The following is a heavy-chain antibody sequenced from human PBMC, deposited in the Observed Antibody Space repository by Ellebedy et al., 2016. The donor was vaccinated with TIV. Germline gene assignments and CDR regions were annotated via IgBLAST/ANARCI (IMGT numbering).Heavy chain of an antibody. V-gene: IGHV4-61*01. D-gene: IGHD6-6*01. J-gene: IGHJ4*02. CDR3: ARAYSSSLTLYPFDY. CDR1: GGSISSGSYY. CDR2: IYYSGST. Sequence: SETLSLTXTVSGGSISSGSYYWSWIRQPPGKGLEWIGYIYYSGSTNYNPSLKSRVTISVDTSKNQFSLKLSSVTAADTAVYYCARAYSSSLTLYPFDYWGQGTLVTVSS.